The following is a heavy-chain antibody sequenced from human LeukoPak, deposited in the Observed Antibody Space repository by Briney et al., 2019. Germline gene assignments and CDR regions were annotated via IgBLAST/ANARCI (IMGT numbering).Heavy chain of an antibody. CDR3: ARVQWTAMVYFDY. CDR1: GYTFTSYY. J-gene: IGHJ4*02. Sequence: ASVKVSCKASGYTFTSYYMHWVRQAPGQGLEWMGIINPSGGSTSYAQKFQGRVTMTRDTSKNQFSLKLSSVTAADTAVYYCARVQWTAMVYFDYWGQGTLVTVSS. CDR2: INPSGGST. V-gene: IGHV1-46*01. D-gene: IGHD5-18*01.